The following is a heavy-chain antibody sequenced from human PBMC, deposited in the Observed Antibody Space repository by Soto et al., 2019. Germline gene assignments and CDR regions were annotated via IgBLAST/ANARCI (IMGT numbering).Heavy chain of an antibody. J-gene: IGHJ1*01. CDR2: INNGNGDT. CDR3: ARASIGYVT. CDR1: GINYNTYA. Sequence: QVKLVQSGAEMKKPGASVKVSCKTSGINYNTYAIHWVRQAPGKGLEWMGWINNGNGDTKYSQNFQGRVTLTRDTSASTVYMNLDSLSSEDTGLYFCARASIGYVTWGQGTLVTVSS. V-gene: IGHV1-3*04. D-gene: IGHD5-12*01.